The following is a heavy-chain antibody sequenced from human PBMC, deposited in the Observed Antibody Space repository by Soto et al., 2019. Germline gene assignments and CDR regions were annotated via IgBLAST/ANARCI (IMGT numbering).Heavy chain of an antibody. CDR3: ARQRFWTAPDVFDI. D-gene: IGHD3-3*01. Sequence: SETLSLTCIVSGGSVKSSNYYWGWIRQPPGKGLEWIGTIYYSGSTYYNSSLKSRVSISVDTSQSHFSLELNSVTAADTAVYYCARQRFWTAPDVFDIWGQGTMVTVSS. CDR2: IYYSGST. V-gene: IGHV4-39*01. J-gene: IGHJ3*02. CDR1: GGSVKSSNYY.